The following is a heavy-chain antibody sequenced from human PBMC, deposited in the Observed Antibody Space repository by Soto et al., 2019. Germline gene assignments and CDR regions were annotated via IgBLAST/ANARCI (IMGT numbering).Heavy chain of an antibody. D-gene: IGHD3-3*01. V-gene: IGHV3-33*01. CDR2: IWYDGSNK. CDR1: GFTFSSYG. Sequence: QVQLVESGGGVVQPGRSLRLSCAASGFTFSSYGMHWVRQAPGKGLEWVAVIWYDGSNKYYADSVKGRFTISRDNSKNTLYLQMNSLRAEDTAVYYFARGPIWSPYGMDVWGQGTTVTVSS. J-gene: IGHJ6*02. CDR3: ARGPIWSPYGMDV.